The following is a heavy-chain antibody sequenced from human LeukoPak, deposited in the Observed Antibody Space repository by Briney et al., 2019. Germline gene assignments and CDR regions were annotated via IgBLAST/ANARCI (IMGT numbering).Heavy chain of an antibody. V-gene: IGHV4-61*02. CDR3: ARAYGGNSQYFQH. D-gene: IGHD4-23*01. J-gene: IGHJ1*01. CDR1: GGSINSGSYY. CDR2: IYTSGST. Sequence: SQTLSLTCTVSGGSINSGSYYWSWIRQPAGKGLEWIGRIYTSGSTSYNPSLKSRVTISVDASKNQFSLKLSSVTAADTAVYYCARAYGGNSQYFQHWGQGTLVTVSS.